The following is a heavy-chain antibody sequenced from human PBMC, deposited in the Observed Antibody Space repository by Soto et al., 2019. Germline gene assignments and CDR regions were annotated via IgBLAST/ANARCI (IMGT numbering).Heavy chain of an antibody. J-gene: IGHJ4*02. CDR2: INHSGST. D-gene: IGHD3-10*01. Sequence: SETLSLTCAVSGGSISSGYYWSWIREPPGKGLEWIGEINHSGSTNYNPSLKSRVTISVDTSKNQFSLKLSSVTAADTAVYYCARVSARVRGVISFDYWGQGTLVTVSS. CDR1: GGSISSGYY. V-gene: IGHV4-34*01. CDR3: ARVSARVRGVISFDY.